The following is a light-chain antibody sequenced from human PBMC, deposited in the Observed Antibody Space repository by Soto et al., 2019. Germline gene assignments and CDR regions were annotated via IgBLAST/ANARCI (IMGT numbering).Light chain of an antibody. J-gene: IGKJ3*01. V-gene: IGKV3-20*01. Sequence: EIVLTQSPGTLSLSSGERATLSCRASQSVSSSYLAWYQQKPGQAPRLLIYGASSRATGIPDRFSGSGSGTDFTLTISRLEPEDFAVYYCQQYGSSPNTFGPGTKVDIK. CDR2: GAS. CDR3: QQYGSSPNT. CDR1: QSVSSSY.